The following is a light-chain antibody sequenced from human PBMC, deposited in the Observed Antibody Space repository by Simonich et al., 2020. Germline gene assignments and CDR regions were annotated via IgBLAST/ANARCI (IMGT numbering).Light chain of an antibody. J-gene: IGKJ2*01. CDR1: QSVLYSSNNKNY. CDR2: WAS. V-gene: IGKV4-1*01. CDR3: QQYYSTPYT. Sequence: DIVMTQSPDSLAVYLGERATINCKSSQSVLYSSNNKNYLAWYQQKPGQPPKLLIYWASTRDSGVPDRFIGSGSGTDFTLTISSLQAEDVAVYYCQQYYSTPYTFGQGTKLEIK.